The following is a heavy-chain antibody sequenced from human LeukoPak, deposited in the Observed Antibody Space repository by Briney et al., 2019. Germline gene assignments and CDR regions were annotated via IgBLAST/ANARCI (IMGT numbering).Heavy chain of an antibody. J-gene: IGHJ4*02. D-gene: IGHD3-10*01. CDR1: GGTFSSYA. CDR2: IIPIFGTA. V-gene: IGHV1-69*05. CDR3: ARDGYYGD. Sequence: ASVKVSCKASGGTFSSYAISWVRQAPGQGLEWMRRIIPIFGTANYAQKFQGRVTITTDESTSTAYMELSSLRSEDTAVYYCARDGYYGDWGQGTLVTVSS.